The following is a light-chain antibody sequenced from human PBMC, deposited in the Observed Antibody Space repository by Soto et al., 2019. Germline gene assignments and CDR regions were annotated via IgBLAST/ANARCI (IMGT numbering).Light chain of an antibody. CDR2: EVS. CDR3: SSYTAANTYV. V-gene: IGLV2-14*01. CDR1: SSDVGGYEY. Sequence: QSVLTQPASVSGSPGQSITISCTGTSSDVGGYEYVSWYQQHPGKAPKLMIYEVSNRPSGVSHRFSGSKSGNTASLTISGLQAEDEADYYCSSYTAANTYVFGTGTQLTVL. J-gene: IGLJ1*01.